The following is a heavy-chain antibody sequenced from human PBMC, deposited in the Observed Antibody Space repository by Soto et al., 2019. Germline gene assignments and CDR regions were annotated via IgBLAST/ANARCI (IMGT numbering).Heavy chain of an antibody. CDR1: GFTFSSYA. CDR2: ISSNGGST. CDR3: VKDLTLYGSGSYPSFDY. D-gene: IGHD3-10*01. Sequence: SGGSLRLSCSASGFTFSSYAMHWVRQAPGKGLEYVSAISSNGGSTYYADSVKGRFTISRDNSKNTLYLQMSSLRAEDTAVYYCVKDLTLYGSGSYPSFDYWGQGTLVTVSS. V-gene: IGHV3-64D*08. J-gene: IGHJ4*02.